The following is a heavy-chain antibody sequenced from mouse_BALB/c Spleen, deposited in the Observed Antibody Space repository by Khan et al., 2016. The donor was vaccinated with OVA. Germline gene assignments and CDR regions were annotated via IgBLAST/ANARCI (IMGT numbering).Heavy chain of an antibody. D-gene: IGHD1-2*01. Sequence: EVQLQELGPGLVKPSQSLSLTCTVTGYSITSGYGWNWIRQFPGNKLEWMGYISYSGSTNYNPSLKSRISITRDTSKNQFFLQLNSVTTEETATYYCARTARIKYWGQGTTLTVSS. V-gene: IGHV3-2*02. CDR1: GYSITSGYG. CDR3: ARTARIKY. J-gene: IGHJ2*01. CDR2: ISYSGST.